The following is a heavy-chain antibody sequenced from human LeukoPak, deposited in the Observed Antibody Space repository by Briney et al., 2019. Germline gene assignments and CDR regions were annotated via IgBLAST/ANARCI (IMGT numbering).Heavy chain of an antibody. J-gene: IGHJ4*02. CDR2: INHSGST. V-gene: IGHV4-34*01. Sequence: SETLSLTCAVYGGSFSGYYWSWIRQPPGKGLEWIGEINHSGSTNYNPSLKSRVTISVDTSKNQFSLKLSSVTAADTAVYYCASSQGYYYDSSGYYYFYWGQGTLVTVSS. CDR1: GGSFSGYY. CDR3: ASSQGYYYDSSGYYYFY. D-gene: IGHD3-22*01.